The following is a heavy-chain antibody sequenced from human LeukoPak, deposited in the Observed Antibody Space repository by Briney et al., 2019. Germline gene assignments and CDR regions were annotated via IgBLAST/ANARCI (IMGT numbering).Heavy chain of an antibody. CDR3: ARVPYYYSSGRYYGMDV. J-gene: IGHJ6*02. CDR2: IYSGGST. Sequence: GGSLRLSCAASGFTFSSYAMSWVRQAPGKGLEWVSVIYSGGSTYYADSVKGRFTISRHNSKNTLYLQMNSLRAEDTAAYYCARVPYYYSSGRYYGMDVWGQGTTVTVSS. CDR1: GFTFSSYA. V-gene: IGHV3-53*04. D-gene: IGHD3-10*01.